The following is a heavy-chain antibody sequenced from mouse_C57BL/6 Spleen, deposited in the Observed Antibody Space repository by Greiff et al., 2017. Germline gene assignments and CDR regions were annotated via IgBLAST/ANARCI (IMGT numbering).Heavy chain of an antibody. D-gene: IGHD2-10*02. CDR2: INPSNGGT. CDR3: ARGGYGNPAWFAY. V-gene: IGHV1-53*01. J-gene: IGHJ3*01. CDR1: GYTFTSYW. Sequence: QVQLKESGTELVKPGASVKLSCKASGYTFTSYWMHWVKQRPGQGLEWIGNINPSNGGTNYNEKFKSKATLTVDKSSSTAYMQLSSLTSEDSAVYYCARGGYGNPAWFAYWGQGTLVTVSA.